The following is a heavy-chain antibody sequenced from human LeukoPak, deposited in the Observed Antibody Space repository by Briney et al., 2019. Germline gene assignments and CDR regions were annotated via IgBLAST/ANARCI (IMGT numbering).Heavy chain of an antibody. CDR2: ISYDGNNK. V-gene: IGHV3-30-3*01. Sequence: GGSLRLSCAASGFTFSSYAMHWVRQASGKGLEWVAVISYDGNNKYYADSVKGRFTISRDNSRNTVYLHMNSLRAEDTAVYYCAREGHYYDSSGYYQGCDLWGRGTLVTVSS. CDR3: AREGHYYDSSGYYQGCDL. CDR1: GFTFSSYA. D-gene: IGHD3-22*01. J-gene: IGHJ2*01.